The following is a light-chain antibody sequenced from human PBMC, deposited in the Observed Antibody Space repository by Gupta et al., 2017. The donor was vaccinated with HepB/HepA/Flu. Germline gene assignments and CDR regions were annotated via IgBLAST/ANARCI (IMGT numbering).Light chain of an antibody. Sequence: EIVLTQSPGTLSLSPGERATLSCRASQSVSGSYLAWYQQKPGQAPRLLIYGASSRATGIPDRFSGSGSGTDSTLTISRLEPEDFAVYYCQQYGSSPPYTFGQGTKLEIK. CDR2: GAS. CDR1: QSVSGSY. J-gene: IGKJ2*01. V-gene: IGKV3-20*01. CDR3: QQYGSSPPYT.